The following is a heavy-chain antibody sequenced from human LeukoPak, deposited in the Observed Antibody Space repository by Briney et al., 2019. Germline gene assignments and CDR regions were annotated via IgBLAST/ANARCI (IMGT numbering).Heavy chain of an antibody. CDR2: INHSGST. J-gene: IGHJ5*02. CDR1: GGSFSGYY. Sequence: SETLSLTCAVYGGSFSGYYWSWIRQPPGKGLEWTGEINHSGSTNYNPSLKSRVTISVDTSKNQFSLKLSSVTAADTAVYYCARCHLGSTSEGPNWFDPWGQGTLVTVSS. D-gene: IGHD2-2*01. CDR3: ARCHLGSTSEGPNWFDP. V-gene: IGHV4-34*01.